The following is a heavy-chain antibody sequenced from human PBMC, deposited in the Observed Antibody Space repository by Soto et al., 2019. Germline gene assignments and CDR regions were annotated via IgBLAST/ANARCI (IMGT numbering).Heavy chain of an antibody. CDR1: GFTFSSYG. CDR2: IWYDGSNK. J-gene: IGHJ3*02. D-gene: IGHD2-15*01. V-gene: IGHV3-33*01. Sequence: QVQLVESGGGVVQPGRSLRLSCAASGFTFSSYGMHWVRQAPGKGLEWVAVIWYDGSNKYYADSVKGRFTISRDNSKNTLYLQMNSLRAEDTAVYYCARDRYCSGGSCYSSAFDIWGQGTMVTVSS. CDR3: ARDRYCSGGSCYSSAFDI.